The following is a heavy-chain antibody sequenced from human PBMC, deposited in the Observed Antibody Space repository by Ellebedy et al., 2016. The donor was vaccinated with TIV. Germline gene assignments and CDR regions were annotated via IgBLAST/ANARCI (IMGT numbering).Heavy chain of an antibody. J-gene: IGHJ4*02. V-gene: IGHV2-5*02. CDR3: AHRRASGGLMVFDS. CDR1: GFSLTTSGVG. CDR2: VYWDDDK. Sequence: SGPTLVKPTETLTLTCTFSGFSLTTSGVGVAWIRQPPGKAPEWLGLVYWDDDKRYRPSLKSRLTITWDTSKNQVVLRMTNMDPVDTATYYCAHRRASGGLMVFDSWGQGTLVTVSS. D-gene: IGHD3-16*01.